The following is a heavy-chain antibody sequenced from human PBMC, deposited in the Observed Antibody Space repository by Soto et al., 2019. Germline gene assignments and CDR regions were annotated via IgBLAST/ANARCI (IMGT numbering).Heavy chain of an antibody. D-gene: IGHD3-22*01. CDR3: ASDKGYYDSSGYFNYGMDV. Sequence: SETLSLTCTVSGGSISSYYWSWIRQPPGKGLEWIGYIYYSGSTNYNPSLKSRVTISVDTSKNQFSLKLSSVTAADTAVYYCASDKGYYDSSGYFNYGMDVWGQGTTVTVSS. CDR2: IYYSGST. V-gene: IGHV4-59*01. CDR1: GGSISSYY. J-gene: IGHJ6*02.